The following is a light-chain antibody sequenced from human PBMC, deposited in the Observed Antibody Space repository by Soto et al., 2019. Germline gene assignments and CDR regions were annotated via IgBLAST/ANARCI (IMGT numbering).Light chain of an antibody. CDR2: KAS. CDR1: QSISSW. CDR3: QQYNSYSRT. Sequence: DIQMTQSPSTLSASVGDRVTITCRASQSISSWLAWYQQKPGKAPKLLIYKASSLESGVPSRFSGSGSGTEFTLTISSLQPDDFATYYCQQYNSYSRTVGQGTNVDSK. J-gene: IGKJ1*01. V-gene: IGKV1-5*03.